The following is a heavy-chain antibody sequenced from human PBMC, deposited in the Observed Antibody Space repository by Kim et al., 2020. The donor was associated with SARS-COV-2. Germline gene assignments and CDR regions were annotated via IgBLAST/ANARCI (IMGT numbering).Heavy chain of an antibody. CDR3: AKSKTTSCYTSIDY. V-gene: IGHV3-23*01. D-gene: IGHD2-2*02. J-gene: IGHJ4*02. Sequence: AATLQGRFTISTDNSKSTWYLQMNSLRAEDTAVYYCAKSKTTSCYTSIDYWGQGTLVTVSS.